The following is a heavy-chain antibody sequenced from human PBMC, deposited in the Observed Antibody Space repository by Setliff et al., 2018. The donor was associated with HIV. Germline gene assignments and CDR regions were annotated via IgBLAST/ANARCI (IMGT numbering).Heavy chain of an antibody. CDR2: IYQTANT. CDR1: GYSISSGHY. D-gene: IGHD3-3*01. J-gene: IGHJ4*02. CDR3: ARREEPNSNNFWSGYSGFDY. V-gene: IGHV4-38-2*01. Sequence: SETLSLTCAVSGYSISSGHYLGWIRQPQGKGLVWIGSIYQTANTFYSPSLKSRAAISVDTSKNQFSLRLSSVTAADTAIYYCARREEPNSNNFWSGYSGFDYWGRGMLVTVSS.